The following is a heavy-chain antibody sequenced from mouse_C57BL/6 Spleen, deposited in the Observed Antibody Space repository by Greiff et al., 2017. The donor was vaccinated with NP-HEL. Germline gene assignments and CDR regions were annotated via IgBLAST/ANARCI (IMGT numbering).Heavy chain of an antibody. Sequence: QVQLKQSGPELVKPGASVKISCKASGYAFSSSWMNWVKQRPGQGLEWIGRIYPGDGDTNYNGKFKGKATLTADKSSSTAYMQLSSLTSEDSAVYFCASREVTTDWYFDVWGTGTTVTVSS. J-gene: IGHJ1*03. V-gene: IGHV1-82*01. D-gene: IGHD2-2*01. CDR3: ASREVTTDWYFDV. CDR1: GYAFSSSW. CDR2: IYPGDGDT.